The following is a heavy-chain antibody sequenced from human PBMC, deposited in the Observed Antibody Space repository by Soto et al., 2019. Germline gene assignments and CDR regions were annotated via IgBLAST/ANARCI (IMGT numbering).Heavy chain of an antibody. CDR3: AKVSLGALTFTDYYYYGLDV. Sequence: GGSLILCCASSGFTFSTYSMNWVRQAPGKGLEWVSAISGGGGSTYYADSVKGRVTISRDNSKNTLYLQMNSLRAEDTAVYYCAKVSLGALTFTDYYYYGLDVWGQGTTVNVSS. CDR2: ISGGGGST. D-gene: IGHD1-26*01. J-gene: IGHJ6*02. CDR1: GFTFSTYS. V-gene: IGHV3-23*01.